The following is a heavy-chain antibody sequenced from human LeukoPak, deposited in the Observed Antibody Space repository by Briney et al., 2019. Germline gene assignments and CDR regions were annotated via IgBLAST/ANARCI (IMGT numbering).Heavy chain of an antibody. V-gene: IGHV5-51*01. CDR1: GYPFSNYW. CDR3: ARHDSSSWYVY. CDR2: IYPGDSDT. D-gene: IGHD6-13*01. Sequence: GESLKISCKGSGYPFSNYWIGWVRQMPGKGLEWMGIIYPGDSDTKYSPSFQGQVTISADKSISTAYLQWSSLKASDTAIYYCARHDSSSWYVYWGQGTLITVSS. J-gene: IGHJ4*02.